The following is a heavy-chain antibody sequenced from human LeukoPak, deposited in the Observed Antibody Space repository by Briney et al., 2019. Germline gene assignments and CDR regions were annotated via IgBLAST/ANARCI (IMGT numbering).Heavy chain of an antibody. D-gene: IGHD6-13*01. CDR1: EFTFSSYA. CDR2: ISGSGGST. CDR3: AKDSRKIAAAGTTLDY. V-gene: IGHV3-23*01. J-gene: IGHJ4*02. Sequence: GGSLRLSCAASEFTFSSYAMSWVRQAPGKGLEWVSAISGSGGSTYYADSVKGRFTISRDNSKNTLYLQMNSLRAEDTAVYYCAKDSRKIAAAGTTLDYWGQGTLVTVSS.